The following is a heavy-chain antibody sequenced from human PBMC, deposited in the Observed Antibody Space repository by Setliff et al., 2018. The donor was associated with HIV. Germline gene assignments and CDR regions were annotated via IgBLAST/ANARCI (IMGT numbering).Heavy chain of an antibody. J-gene: IGHJ4*02. CDR2: IGPSGSST. Sequence: GASVKVSCKTSAYTFNSYYMHWIRQAPGQGLEWMGLIGPSGSSTTYAQNFQGRVTMSRDTSTNTVYMELSSLRSEDTAVYYCARDHIAARSVDYWCQGTLVTVSS. CDR1: AYTFNSYY. V-gene: IGHV1-46*02. CDR3: ARDHIAARSVDY. D-gene: IGHD6-6*01.